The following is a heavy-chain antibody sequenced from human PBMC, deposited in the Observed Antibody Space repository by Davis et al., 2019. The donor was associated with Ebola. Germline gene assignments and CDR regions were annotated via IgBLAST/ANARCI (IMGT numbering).Heavy chain of an antibody. Sequence: MPSETLSLTCAVSGGSFSGYNWYWIRQPPGKGLEWIGEINHSGSTNYNPSLKSRVTISVDTSKNQFSLKLNSVTAADTAIYYCARAVITGGQWGQGTLVTVSS. J-gene: IGHJ4*02. D-gene: IGHD3-16*01. CDR1: GGSFSGYN. CDR3: ARAVITGGQ. V-gene: IGHV4-34*01. CDR2: INHSGST.